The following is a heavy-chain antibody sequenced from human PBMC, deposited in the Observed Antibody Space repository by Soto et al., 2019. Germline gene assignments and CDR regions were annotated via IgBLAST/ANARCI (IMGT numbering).Heavy chain of an antibody. Sequence: EVQLVESGGGLVQPGGSLRLSCVASGFTFRSSCMHWVRQAPGKGLVWVSRINSGASTKNYAAYAKGRFTIARDDAENRDYRQMDSLTAENTAMDDYARGSIGSYGYDCWGQG. J-gene: IGHJ4*02. CDR1: GFTFRSSC. CDR3: ARGSIGSYGYDC. CDR2: INSGASTK. D-gene: IGHD3-10*01. V-gene: IGHV3-74*01.